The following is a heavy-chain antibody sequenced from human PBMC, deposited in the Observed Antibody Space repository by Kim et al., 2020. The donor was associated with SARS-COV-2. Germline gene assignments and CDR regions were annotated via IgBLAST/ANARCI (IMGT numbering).Heavy chain of an antibody. CDR1: GFSFSSCA. CDR2: ISPDGSST. D-gene: IGHD3-22*01. V-gene: IGHV3-23*01. CDR3: ARDVWDDSGMDD. J-gene: IGHJ6*01. Sequence: GGSLRLSCAASGFSFSSCAMTWVRQAPGKGLEWVSSISPDGSSTPYADSVKGRFTISRDDSKNTLYLQMNSLRGEDTALYYCARDVWDDSGMDDWGQGTTVTVS.